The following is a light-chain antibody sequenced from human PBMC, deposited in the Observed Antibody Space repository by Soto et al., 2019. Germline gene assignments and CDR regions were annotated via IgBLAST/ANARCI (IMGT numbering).Light chain of an antibody. Sequence: QSALTQPRSVSGSPGQSVTISCTGTSSDVGGYNYVSWYQQHPGKAPKLMIYDVSKRPSGVPDRLSGSKSGNTASLTISGLQAEDEADYYCCSYAGSYTFEKVFGGGTKLTVL. J-gene: IGLJ3*02. V-gene: IGLV2-11*01. CDR3: CSYAGSYTFEKV. CDR2: DVS. CDR1: SSDVGGYNY.